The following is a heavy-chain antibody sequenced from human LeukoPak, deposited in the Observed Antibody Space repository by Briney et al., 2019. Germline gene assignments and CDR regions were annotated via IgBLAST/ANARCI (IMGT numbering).Heavy chain of an antibody. CDR1: GYTFTGYY. J-gene: IGHJ3*02. CDR2: INPNSGGT. CDR3: ARGSGYYDSSGYYGVAFDI. Sequence: ASVKVSCKASGYTFTGYYMHWVRQAPGQGLEWMGWINPNSGGTNYAQKFQGRVTMTRDTSISTAYMELSRLRSDDTAVYYCARGSGYYDSSGYYGVAFDIWGQGTMVTVSS. V-gene: IGHV1-2*02. D-gene: IGHD3-22*01.